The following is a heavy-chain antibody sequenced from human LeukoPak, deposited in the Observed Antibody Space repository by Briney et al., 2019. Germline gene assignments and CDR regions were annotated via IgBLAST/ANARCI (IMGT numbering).Heavy chain of an antibody. Sequence: SCKXXXXXFTXXXINWVRQATGQGLEWMGWMNPNSGNTGYAQRFQGRVTMTRDTSTGTAYMDLSSLTSEDTAVYYCARNPAASGSFEYWGQGTLVTVSS. CDR3: ARNPAASGSFEY. CDR1: XXXFTXXX. V-gene: IGHV1-8*01. CDR2: MNPNSGNT. J-gene: IGHJ4*02. D-gene: IGHD3-10*01.